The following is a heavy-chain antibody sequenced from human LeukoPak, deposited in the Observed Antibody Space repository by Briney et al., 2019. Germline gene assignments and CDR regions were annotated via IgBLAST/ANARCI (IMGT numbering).Heavy chain of an antibody. D-gene: IGHD3-10*01. CDR1: GFSFSSYG. CDR2: IWYDGSNK. CDR3: AKDFYGSGSYYNDYYFDY. V-gene: IGHV3-33*06. J-gene: IGHJ4*02. Sequence: GRSLRLSCAASGFSFSSYGIHWVRQAPGKGLEWVAVIWYDGSNKYYADSVKGRFTISRDNSKNTLYLQMNSLRAEDTAVYYCAKDFYGSGSYYNDYYFDYWGQGTLVTVSS.